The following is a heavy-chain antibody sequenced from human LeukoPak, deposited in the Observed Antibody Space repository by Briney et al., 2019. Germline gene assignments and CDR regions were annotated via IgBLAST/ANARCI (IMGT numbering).Heavy chain of an antibody. J-gene: IGHJ5*02. CDR3: ARDADTSEFFSWLDL. CDR2: IWHDGGRR. V-gene: IGHV3-33*01. CDR1: GFTFSYYG. D-gene: IGHD3-22*01. Sequence: GGSLRLSCAASGFTFSYYGMQWVRQAPGKGLEWVALIWHDGGRRYYADSVKGRFTISRDNSKNTLYLQMTTLRAEDTAVYYCARDADTSEFFSWLDLWGQGTLVTVSS.